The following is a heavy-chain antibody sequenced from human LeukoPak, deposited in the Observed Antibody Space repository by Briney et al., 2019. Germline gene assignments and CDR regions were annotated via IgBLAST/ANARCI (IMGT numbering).Heavy chain of an antibody. CDR3: ARAPSAMVRDYFDD. D-gene: IGHD5-18*01. J-gene: IGHJ4*02. V-gene: IGHV3-21*01. Sequence: GRSLRLSCAASGLTFSSYSMSWVRQAPGMGLEWVSSISGSSSYIYYADSVKGRFTISRDNAKNSLYLQMNSLRAEDTAVYYCARAPSAMVRDYFDDWGQGTLVTVSS. CDR1: GLTFSSYS. CDR2: ISGSSSYI.